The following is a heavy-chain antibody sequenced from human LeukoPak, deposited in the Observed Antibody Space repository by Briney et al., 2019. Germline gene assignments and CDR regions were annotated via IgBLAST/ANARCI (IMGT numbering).Heavy chain of an antibody. D-gene: IGHD6-13*01. CDR3: ARVISSSMGFDY. CDR2: ISTSSTYI. V-gene: IGHV3-21*01. J-gene: IGHJ4*02. CDR1: GLTFSSYS. Sequence: GGSLRLSCAATGLTFSSYSMNWVRQAPGKGLEWVSSISTSSTYIYYADSVKGRFTISRDNAKNSLYLQMNSLRAEDTAVYYCARVISSSMGFDYWGQGTLVTVSS.